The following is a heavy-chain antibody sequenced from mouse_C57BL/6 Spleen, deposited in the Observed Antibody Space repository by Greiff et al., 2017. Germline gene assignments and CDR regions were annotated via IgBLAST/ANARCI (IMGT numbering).Heavy chain of an antibody. V-gene: IGHV1-15*01. J-gene: IGHJ4*01. D-gene: IGHD4-1*01. CDR1: GYTFTDYE. CDR3: TREETGTGYYAMDY. Sequence: VQLQQSGAELVRPGASVTLSCKASGYTFTDYEMHWVKQTPVHGLEWIGAIDPETGGTAYNQKFKGKAILTADKSSSTAYMELRSLTSEDSAVYYCTREETGTGYYAMDYWGQGTSVTVSS. CDR2: IDPETGGT.